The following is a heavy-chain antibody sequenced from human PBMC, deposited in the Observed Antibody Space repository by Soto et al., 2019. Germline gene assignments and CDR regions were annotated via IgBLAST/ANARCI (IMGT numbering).Heavy chain of an antibody. J-gene: IGHJ6*02. CDR2: ISSSSSYI. Sequence: GGSLRLSCAASGFTFSSYAMSWVRQAPGKGLEWVSAISSSSSYIYYADSVKGRFTISRDNAKNSLYLQMNSLRAEDTAVYYCARTSGYVVMYYYHYYGKVVVGLGTRFT. D-gene: IGHD5-12*01. CDR1: GFTFSSYA. CDR3: ARTSGYVVMYYYHYYGKVV. V-gene: IGHV3-21*01.